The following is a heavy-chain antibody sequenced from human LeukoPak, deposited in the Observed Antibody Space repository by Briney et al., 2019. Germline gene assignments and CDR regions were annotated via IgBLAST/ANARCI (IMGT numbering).Heavy chain of an antibody. CDR2: INHSGST. CDR3: ARSQYGDYRFDP. D-gene: IGHD4-17*01. J-gene: IGHJ5*02. CDR1: GGSFSGYY. V-gene: IGHV4-34*01. Sequence: SETLSLTCAVYGGSFSGYYWSWIRQPPGKGLEWIGEINHSGSTNYNPSLKSRVTISVDTSKNQFSLKLSSVTAADTAVYYCARSQYGDYRFDPWGRGTLVTVSS.